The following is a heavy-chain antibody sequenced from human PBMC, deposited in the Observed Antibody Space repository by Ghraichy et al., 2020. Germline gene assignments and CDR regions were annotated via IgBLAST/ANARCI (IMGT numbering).Heavy chain of an antibody. V-gene: IGHV3-23*01. CDR1: GFIFNNYV. Sequence: GGSLRLSCVASGFIFNNYVMTWVRQAPGKGLAWVSSISGGGGRTFYADSVKGRFTISRDNSKNILNLQMNSLRAEDTALYYCARVEVGNWNEDWVRYFNLWGRGTLVTVSS. CDR2: ISGGGGRT. D-gene: IGHD1-1*01. J-gene: IGHJ2*01. CDR3: ARVEVGNWNEDWVRYFNL.